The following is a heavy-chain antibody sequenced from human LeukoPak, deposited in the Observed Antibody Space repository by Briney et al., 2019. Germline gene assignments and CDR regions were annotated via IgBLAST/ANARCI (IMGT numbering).Heavy chain of an antibody. CDR1: GGSISSFY. CDR2: IYYSGSA. D-gene: IGHD3-16*01. V-gene: IGHV4-59*01. CDR3: ARGKGGGIDY. Sequence: SETLSLTCTVSGGSISSFYWSWIRQPPGKGLEWIGYIYYSGSANYNPSLKSRVTISVDTSKNQFSLKLTSVTAADTAVYYCARGKGGGIDYWGQGTLVTVSS. J-gene: IGHJ4*02.